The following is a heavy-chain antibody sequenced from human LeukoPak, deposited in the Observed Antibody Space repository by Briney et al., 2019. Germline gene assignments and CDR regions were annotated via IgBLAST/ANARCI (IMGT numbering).Heavy chain of an antibody. CDR3: ARGMYYDSSGYGPYYYYYGMDV. Sequence: SQTLSLTCTVSGGSISSGGYYWSWIRQHPGTGLEWIVYIYYSGSTYYNPSLKSRVTISVDTSKNQFSLKLSSVTAADTAVYYCARGMYYDSSGYGPYYYYYGMDVWGQGTTVTVSS. CDR2: IYYSGST. CDR1: GGSISSGGYY. J-gene: IGHJ6*02. V-gene: IGHV4-31*03. D-gene: IGHD3-22*01.